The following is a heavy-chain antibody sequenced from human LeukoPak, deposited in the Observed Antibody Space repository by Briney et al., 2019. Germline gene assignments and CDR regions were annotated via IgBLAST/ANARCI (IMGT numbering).Heavy chain of an antibody. CDR1: GGSIGPYY. D-gene: IGHD6-6*01. CDR2: IYTTGTA. J-gene: IGHJ3*02. CDR3: ARDHSSSSWMDSFEI. Sequence: PSETLSLTCILSGGSIGPYYWSWIRQAAGKGPEWIGRIYTTGTADYNPSLTGRVFLSVDTSKNQFSLTVTSVTAADTAVYYCARDHSSSSWMDSFEIWGPGTKVTVSS. V-gene: IGHV4-4*07.